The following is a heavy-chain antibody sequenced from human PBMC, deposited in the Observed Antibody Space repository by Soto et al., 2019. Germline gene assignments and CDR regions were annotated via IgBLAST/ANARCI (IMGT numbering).Heavy chain of an antibody. CDR3: ARDLATPGPRFSSCAMDV. CDR2: IVPFFGTA. D-gene: IGHD6-13*01. CDR1: GGSFSSYA. V-gene: IGHV1-69*06. J-gene: IGHJ6*02. Sequence: QVQLVQSGAAVKKHGSSVKVSRKASGGSFSSYAISWVRQAPGQGLEGMGRIVPFFGTANYAQKFQAKVTIASDKSTGTAYMELSNLRPDDTGVYYCARDLATPGPRFSSCAMDVWGQGTTVTVSS.